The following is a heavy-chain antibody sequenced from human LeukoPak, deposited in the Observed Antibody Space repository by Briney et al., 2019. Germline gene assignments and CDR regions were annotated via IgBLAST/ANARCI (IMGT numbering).Heavy chain of an antibody. V-gene: IGHV1-69*05. J-gene: IGHJ4*02. D-gene: IGHD2-15*01. CDR1: GGTFSSYG. CDR2: IIPIVGTT. CDR3: AREMGGYCSGGSCYNYFDY. Sequence: GASVKVSCKASGGTFSSYGVSWVRQAPGQGLEWMGRIIPIVGTTNYAQKFQGRVTITTDESTSTAYMELSSLRSEDTAVYYCAREMGGYCSGGSCYNYFDYWGQGTLVTVSS.